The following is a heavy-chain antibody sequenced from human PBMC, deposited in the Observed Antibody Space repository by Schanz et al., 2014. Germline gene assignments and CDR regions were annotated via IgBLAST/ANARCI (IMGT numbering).Heavy chain of an antibody. CDR1: GFTFSSYA. CDR3: AKIERNED. V-gene: IGHV3-23*01. CDR2: ISSGGNP. Sequence: EVHLLDSGGGLVQPGGSLRLSCAASGFTFSSYAMSWVRQAPGKGLEWVSSISSGGNPYYANSVKGRFGISRDNSENTLYLQMSSLRVEDTAVYFCAKIERNEDWGQGTLVTVSS. D-gene: IGHD1-1*01. J-gene: IGHJ4*02.